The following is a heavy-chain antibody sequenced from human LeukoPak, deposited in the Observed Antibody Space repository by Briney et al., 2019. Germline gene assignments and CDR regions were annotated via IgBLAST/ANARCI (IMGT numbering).Heavy chain of an antibody. CDR3: ARVPLYGSHTKGAFDI. D-gene: IGHD3-10*01. J-gene: IGHJ3*02. CDR2: IYTSGST. Sequence: SETLSLTCTVSGGSISSYYWSWIRQPAGKGLEWIGRIYTSGSTNYNPSLQSRVTMSVDTSKNQFSLKLSSVTAADTAVYYCARVPLYGSHTKGAFDIWGQGTMVTVSS. V-gene: IGHV4-4*07. CDR1: GGSISSYY.